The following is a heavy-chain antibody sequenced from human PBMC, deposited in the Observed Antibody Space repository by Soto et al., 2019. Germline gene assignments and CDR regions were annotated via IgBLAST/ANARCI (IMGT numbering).Heavy chain of an antibody. CDR2: IYYSGST. CDR1: GGSISSGYYY. D-gene: IGHD6-13*01. Sequence: PSETLSLTCTVSGGSISSGYYYWSWIRQPPGKSLKWIGYIYYSGSTYYNPSLKSRVNISVDTSKNQFSMKLSSVTAADTAVYYCARERPDGSRLDPWGQGTLVTVSS. CDR3: ARERPDGSRLDP. V-gene: IGHV4-30-4*01. J-gene: IGHJ5*02.